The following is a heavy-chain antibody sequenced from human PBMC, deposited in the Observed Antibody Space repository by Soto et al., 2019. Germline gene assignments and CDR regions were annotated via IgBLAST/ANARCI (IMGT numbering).Heavy chain of an antibody. CDR3: ARESIAVAGTTDY. V-gene: IGHV3-30-3*01. D-gene: IGHD6-19*01. CDR1: GFTFSSYA. Sequence: GGSLRLSCAASGFTFSSYAMHWVRQAPGKGLEWVAVISYDGSNKYYADSVKGRFTISRDNSKNTLYLQMNSLRAEDTAVYYCARESIAVAGTTDYWGQGTLVTVSS. J-gene: IGHJ4*02. CDR2: ISYDGSNK.